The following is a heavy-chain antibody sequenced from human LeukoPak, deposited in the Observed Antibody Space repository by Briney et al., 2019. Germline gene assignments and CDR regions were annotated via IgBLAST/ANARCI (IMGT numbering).Heavy chain of an antibody. CDR1: GFTVSSNY. V-gene: IGHV3-66*01. CDR3: ASPNFSPPRAFDI. D-gene: IGHD3-3*01. CDR2: IYSGGST. Sequence: PGGSLRLSCAASGFTVSSNYMSWVRQAPGKGLEWVSVIYSGGSTYYADSVKGRFTISRDNSKNTLYLQMNSLRAEDTAVYYCASPNFSPPRAFDIWGQGTMVTVSS. J-gene: IGHJ3*02.